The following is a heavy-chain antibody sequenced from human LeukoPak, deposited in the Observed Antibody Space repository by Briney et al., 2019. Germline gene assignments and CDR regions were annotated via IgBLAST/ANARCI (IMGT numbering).Heavy chain of an antibody. CDR1: GGSFSGYY. D-gene: IGHD1-7*01. CDR2: INHSGST. CDR3: ARKTVTGTTSRSAFDI. V-gene: IGHV4-34*01. J-gene: IGHJ3*02. Sequence: PSETLSLTCAVYGGSFSGYYWSWIRQPPGKGLEWIGEINHSGSTNYNPSLKSRVTISVDTSKNQFSLKLSSVTAADTAVYYCARKTVTGTTSRSAFDIWGQGTMVTVSS.